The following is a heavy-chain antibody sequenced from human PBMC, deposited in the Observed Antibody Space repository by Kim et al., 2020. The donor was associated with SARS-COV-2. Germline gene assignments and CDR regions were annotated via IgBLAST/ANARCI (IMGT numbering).Heavy chain of an antibody. V-gene: IGHV4-59*13. Sequence: SETLSLTCTVSGGSISSYYWSWIRQPPGKGLEWMGYIYYSGSTNYNPSLKSRVTISVDTSKNQFSLKLSSVTAADTAVYYCARGWRAARLDYWGQGTLVTVSS. J-gene: IGHJ4*02. D-gene: IGHD6-6*01. CDR2: IYYSGST. CDR3: ARGWRAARLDY. CDR1: GGSISSYY.